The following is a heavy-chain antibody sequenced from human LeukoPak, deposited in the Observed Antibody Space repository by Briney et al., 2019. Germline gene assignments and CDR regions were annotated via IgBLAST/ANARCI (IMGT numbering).Heavy chain of an antibody. CDR1: GYTFTSYG. D-gene: IGHD3-16*01. Sequence: EASVKVSCKASGYTFTSYGISWVRQAPGQGLEWMGWISAYNGNTNYAQKLQGRVTMTTDTSTSTAYMELRSLRSDDTAVYYCARSKFGDPRPIYYFDYWGQGTLVTVSS. V-gene: IGHV1-18*01. J-gene: IGHJ4*02. CDR2: ISAYNGNT. CDR3: ARSKFGDPRPIYYFDY.